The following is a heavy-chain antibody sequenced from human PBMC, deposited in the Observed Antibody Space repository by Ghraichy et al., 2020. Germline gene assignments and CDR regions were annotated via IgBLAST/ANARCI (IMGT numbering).Heavy chain of an antibody. CDR2: ISAYNGNT. V-gene: IGHV1-18*04. CDR1: GYTFTSYG. J-gene: IGHJ6*02. Sequence: ASVKVSCKASGYTFTSYGISWVRQAPGQGLEWMGWISAYNGNTNYAQKLQGRVTMTTDTSTSTAYMELRSLRSDDTAVYYCAREGIEYQLPYGMDVWGQGTTVTVSS. CDR3: AREGIEYQLPYGMDV. D-gene: IGHD2-2*01.